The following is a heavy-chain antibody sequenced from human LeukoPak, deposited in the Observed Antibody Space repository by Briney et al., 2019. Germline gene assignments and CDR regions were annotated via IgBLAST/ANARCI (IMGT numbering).Heavy chain of an antibody. V-gene: IGHV3-7*01. D-gene: IGHD2-2*01. CDR1: GFTFSSYW. CDR3: ARADVVVPAAYFDY. CDR2: IKQDGSEK. Sequence: GGSLRLSCEASGFTFSSYWMSWVRQAPGKGLEWVANIKQDGSEKYYVDSVKGRFTISRDNAKNSLYLQMNSLRAEDTAVYYCARADVVVPAAYFDYWGQGTLVTVSS. J-gene: IGHJ4*02.